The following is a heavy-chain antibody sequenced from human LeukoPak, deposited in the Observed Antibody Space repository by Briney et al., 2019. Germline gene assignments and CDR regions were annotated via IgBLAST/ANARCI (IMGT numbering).Heavy chain of an antibody. J-gene: IGHJ4*02. Sequence: PVKVCCKASGGIFSSYAISWVRQAPGQGLEWMGRIIPILGIAHYAQKFQGRVTITADKSTSTAYMDLSSLRSEDTAVYYCARDLPPYYFDYWGQGTPVAHSS. V-gene: IGHV1-69*04. CDR2: IIPILGIA. CDR1: GGIFSSYA. CDR3: ARDLPPYYFDY.